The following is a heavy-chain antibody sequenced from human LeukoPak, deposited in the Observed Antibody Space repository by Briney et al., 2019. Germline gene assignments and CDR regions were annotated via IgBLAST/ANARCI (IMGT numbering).Heavy chain of an antibody. CDR1: GGTFSSYA. CDR3: ASLCSTSCHVFD. J-gene: IGHJ4*02. CDR2: IIPIFGTA. D-gene: IGHD2-2*01. V-gene: IGHV1-69*13. Sequence: SVKVSCKASGGTFSSYAISWVRQAPGQGLEWMGGIIPIFGTANYAQKFQGRVTITADESTSTAYMELSSLRSEDTAVYYCASLCSTSCHVFDWGQGTLVTVSS.